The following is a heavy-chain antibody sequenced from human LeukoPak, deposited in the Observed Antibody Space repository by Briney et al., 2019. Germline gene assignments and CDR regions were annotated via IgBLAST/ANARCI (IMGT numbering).Heavy chain of an antibody. J-gene: IGHJ6*02. CDR3: ARVRRQGHGLTVTTGGAYYYYFMDV. D-gene: IGHD4-11*01. Sequence: SETLSLTCTVSGGSISDYYWNWVRQPPGKGLEWIGCVLNTGNTNYNPSLEGRVSISVGTSKTPFSLRLSSVSSADTAVYYCARVRRQGHGLTVTTGGAYYYYFMDVWGLGTTVTVSS. CDR2: VLNTGNT. V-gene: IGHV4-59*01. CDR1: GGSISDYY.